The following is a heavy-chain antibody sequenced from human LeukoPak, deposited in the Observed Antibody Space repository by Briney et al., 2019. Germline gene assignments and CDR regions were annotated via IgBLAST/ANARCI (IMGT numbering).Heavy chain of an antibody. CDR3: ATSGSRDPDAFDI. CDR1: GGSISSSSYY. D-gene: IGHD1-26*01. CDR2: IYYSGST. J-gene: IGHJ3*02. V-gene: IGHV4-39*01. Sequence: PSETLSLTCTVSGGSISSSSYYWGWIRQPPGKGLEWIGSIYYSGSTYYNPSLKSRVTISVDTSKNQFSLKLSSVTAADTAVYYCATSGSRDPDAFDIWGQGTMVTVSS.